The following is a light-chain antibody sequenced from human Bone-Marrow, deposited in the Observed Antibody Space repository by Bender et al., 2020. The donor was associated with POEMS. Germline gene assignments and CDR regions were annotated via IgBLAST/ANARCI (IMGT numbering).Light chain of an antibody. Sequence: QSVLTQPPSVSGAPGQRVTISCTGSSSNIGAGYDVHWYQHLPGTAPKLLIYANTNRPSGVPDRFSGSKSGTSASLAITGLQAEDEADYYCQSYDSNLNDEVFGGGTKLTVL. CDR2: ANT. CDR1: SSNIGAGYD. J-gene: IGLJ2*01. CDR3: QSYDSNLNDEV. V-gene: IGLV1-40*01.